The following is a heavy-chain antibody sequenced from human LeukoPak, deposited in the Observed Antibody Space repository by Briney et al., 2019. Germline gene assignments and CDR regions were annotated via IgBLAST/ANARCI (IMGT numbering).Heavy chain of an antibody. D-gene: IGHD6-13*01. CDR2: IYPGDSDT. CDR1: GYSFTSYW. V-gene: IGHV5-51*01. Sequence: GESLKISFKGSGYSFTSYWIDWVRQMPGKGLEWMGIIYPGDSDTIYSRPFQGQVTISADKSIRPPYLQWSSLKASDTAMYYCARLCIAADGTHNWFDPWGQGTLVTVSS. CDR3: ARLCIAADGTHNWFDP. J-gene: IGHJ5*02.